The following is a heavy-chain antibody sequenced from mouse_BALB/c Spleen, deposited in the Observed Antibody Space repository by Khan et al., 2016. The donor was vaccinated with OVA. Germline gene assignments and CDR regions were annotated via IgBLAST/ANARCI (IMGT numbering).Heavy chain of an antibody. D-gene: IGHD2-14*01. CDR2: INTYTGEP. V-gene: IGHV9-3-1*01. Sequence: QIQLVQSGPELKKPGVTVKISCKASGYTFTVYGMNWVKQAPGKGLKWMGWINTYTGEPTYVDDFKGRFAFSLETSASTAYLQINNLKNEDTATYFCARVGYSGTMDYWGQGTSVTVSS. CDR3: ARVGYSGTMDY. J-gene: IGHJ4*01. CDR1: GYTFTVYG.